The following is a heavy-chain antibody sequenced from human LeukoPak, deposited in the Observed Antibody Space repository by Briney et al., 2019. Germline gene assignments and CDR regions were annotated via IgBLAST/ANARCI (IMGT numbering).Heavy chain of an antibody. J-gene: IGHJ5*02. CDR1: GYTFSRYG. V-gene: IGHV1-18*01. CDR3: ARDGEVGATLGGASYFWFDP. Sequence: ASVKVSCKASGYTFSRYGINWVRQAPGQGLEWMGWISGNDGQTRYARKFQGRGTMTTDTSTSTAYMELRSLTSDDTAVYYCARDGEVGATLGGASYFWFDPWGQGTLVTVSS. D-gene: IGHD1-26*01. CDR2: ISGNDGQT.